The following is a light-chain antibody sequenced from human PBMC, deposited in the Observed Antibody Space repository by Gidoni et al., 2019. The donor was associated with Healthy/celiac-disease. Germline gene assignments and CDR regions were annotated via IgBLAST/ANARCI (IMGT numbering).Light chain of an antibody. Sequence: DIQMTQSPSSLSASVGDRVTITCRASQSIGRYLNWYQQKPEKVPKLLIYGASSLESGVPSRFSGSGSGTDFTLSISSLQPEDFATYYCQQSSSSPPTFXQXTKLXIK. CDR3: QQSSSSPPT. CDR2: GAS. CDR1: QSIGRY. J-gene: IGKJ2*01. V-gene: IGKV1-39*01.